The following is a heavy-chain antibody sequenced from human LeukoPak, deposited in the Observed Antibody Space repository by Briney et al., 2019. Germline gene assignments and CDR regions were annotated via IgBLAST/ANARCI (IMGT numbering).Heavy chain of an antibody. CDR3: ARVLYNWNDVLDY. D-gene: IGHD1-20*01. CDR2: IDSDGGST. J-gene: IGHJ4*02. CDR1: GFTFSSYW. V-gene: IGHV3-74*01. Sequence: QARGSLRLSCAASGFTFSSYWMHWVRQSPGKGLVWVSRIDSDGGSTTYADSVKGRFTISRDNAKNTLYLQMHSLRSEDTAVYYCARVLYNWNDVLDYWGQGTLVTVSS.